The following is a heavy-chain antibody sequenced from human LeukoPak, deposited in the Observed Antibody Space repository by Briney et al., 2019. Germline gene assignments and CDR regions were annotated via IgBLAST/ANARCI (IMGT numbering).Heavy chain of an antibody. D-gene: IGHD2-2*01. CDR3: ARDRVVVPAAFDY. J-gene: IGHJ4*02. Sequence: ASVKVSCKASGYTFTDYYMHWVRQAPGQGLEWMGWINPNSGGTNYAQKFQGRVTMTRGTSISTAYMELSRLRSDDTAVYYCARDRVVVPAAFDYWGQGTLVTVSS. CDR1: GYTFTDYY. CDR2: INPNSGGT. V-gene: IGHV1-2*02.